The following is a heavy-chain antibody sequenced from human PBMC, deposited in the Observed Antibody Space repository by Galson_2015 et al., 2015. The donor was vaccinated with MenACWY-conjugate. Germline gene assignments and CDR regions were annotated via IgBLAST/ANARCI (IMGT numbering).Heavy chain of an antibody. J-gene: IGHJ4*02. CDR3: VRGAEYGSGSYSVREY. D-gene: IGHD3-10*01. Sequence: STNYADSVKGRFTVSRDNARNTLYLQMNSLRAEDTAVYYCVRGAEYGSGSYSVREYWGQGTLVTVSS. CDR2: ST. V-gene: IGHV3-74*01.